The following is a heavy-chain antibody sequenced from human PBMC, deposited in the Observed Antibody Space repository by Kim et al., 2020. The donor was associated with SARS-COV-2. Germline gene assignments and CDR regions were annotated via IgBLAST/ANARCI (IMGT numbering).Heavy chain of an antibody. J-gene: IGHJ6*02. D-gene: IGHD3-9*01. CDR3: ARGNILTGYYRAGSYYYYYGMDV. CDR2: INAGNGNT. V-gene: IGHV1-3*01. Sequence: ASVKVSCKASGYTFTSYAMHWVRQAPGQRLEWMGWINAGNGNTKYSQKFQGRVTITRDTSASTAYMELSSLRSEDTAVYYCARGNILTGYYRAGSYYYYYGMDVWGQGTTVTVSS. CDR1: GYTFTSYA.